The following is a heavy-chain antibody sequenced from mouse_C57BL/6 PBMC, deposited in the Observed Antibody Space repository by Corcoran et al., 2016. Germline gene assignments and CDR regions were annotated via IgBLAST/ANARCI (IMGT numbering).Heavy chain of an antibody. D-gene: IGHD3-2*01. CDR1: GYTFTTYG. CDR3: ARQGIDSPFAY. Sequence: QIQLVQSGPELKKPGETVKISCKASGYTFTTYGMSWVKQAPGKGLKWMGWINTYSGVPTYADDFKGRFAFSLETSASTAYLQINNLKNEDTATYFCARQGIDSPFAYWGQGTRVTVSA. V-gene: IGHV9-3*01. CDR2: INTYSGVP. J-gene: IGHJ3*01.